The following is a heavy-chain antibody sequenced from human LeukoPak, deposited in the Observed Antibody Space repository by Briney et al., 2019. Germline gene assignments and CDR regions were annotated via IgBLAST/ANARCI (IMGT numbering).Heavy chain of an antibody. V-gene: IGHV4-59*12. CDR1: GGSISSYY. Sequence: SETLSLTCTVSGGSISSYYWSWIRQPPGKGLEWIGYIYYSGSTNYNPSLKSRVTISVDTSKNQFSLKLSSVTAADTAVYYCARDILTGYYPDWGQGTLVTVSS. CDR3: ARDILTGYYPD. D-gene: IGHD3-9*01. J-gene: IGHJ4*02. CDR2: IYYSGST.